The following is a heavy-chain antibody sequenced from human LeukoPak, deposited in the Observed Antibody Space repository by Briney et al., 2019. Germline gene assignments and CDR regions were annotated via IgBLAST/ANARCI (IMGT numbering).Heavy chain of an antibody. CDR2: IYHSGST. V-gene: IGHV4-38-2*02. J-gene: IGHJ4*02. Sequence: SETLSLTCTVSGYSISSGYYWGWIRQPPGKGLERIGNIYHSGSTYYNPSLKSRVTISVDTSKNQFSLKLSSVTAADTAVYYCARDRYYDFWSGYYNDWGQGTLVTVSS. D-gene: IGHD3-3*01. CDR1: GYSISSGYY. CDR3: ARDRYYDFWSGYYND.